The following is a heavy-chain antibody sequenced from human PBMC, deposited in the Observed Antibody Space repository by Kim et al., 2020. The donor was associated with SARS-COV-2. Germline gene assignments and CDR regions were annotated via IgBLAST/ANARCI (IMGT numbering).Heavy chain of an antibody. CDR3: AREKTDVKFGATMILRPFDI. J-gene: IGHJ3*02. CDR1: GFTVSSNY. V-gene: IGHV3-53*01. D-gene: IGHD3-22*01. Sequence: GGSLRLSCAASGFTVSSNYMSWVRQAPGKGLEWVSVIYSGGSTYYADSVKGRFTISRDNSKNTLYLQMNSLRAEDTAVYYCAREKTDVKFGATMILRPFDIWGQGTMLTVSS. CDR2: IYSGGST.